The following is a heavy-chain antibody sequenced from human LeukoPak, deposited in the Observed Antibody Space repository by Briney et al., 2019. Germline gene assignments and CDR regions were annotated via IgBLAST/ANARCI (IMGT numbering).Heavy chain of an antibody. CDR3: AKEHRDTAMGPLGY. D-gene: IGHD5-18*01. CDR1: GFTFTSYS. V-gene: IGHV3-23*01. J-gene: IGHJ4*02. Sequence: GGSLRLSCAASGFTFTSYSMNWVRQAPGKGLEWVSTISGGGGSTYYADSVKGRFTISRDNSKNTLYLQVNSLRAEDTAVYYCAKEHRDTAMGPLGYWGQGTLVTVSS. CDR2: ISGGGGST.